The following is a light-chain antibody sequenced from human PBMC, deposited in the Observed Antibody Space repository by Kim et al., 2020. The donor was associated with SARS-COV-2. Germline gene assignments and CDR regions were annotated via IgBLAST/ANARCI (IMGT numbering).Light chain of an antibody. V-gene: IGKV3-20*01. Sequence: PGERATLSCRARQSGSSNYLAWYQQKPGQAPRLLMYDASTRATGIPDRFSGSGSGTDFTLTISRLEPEDFAVYYCQQYGTSPPWTFGQGTKVDIK. CDR2: DAS. J-gene: IGKJ1*01. CDR3: QQYGTSPPWT. CDR1: QSGSSNY.